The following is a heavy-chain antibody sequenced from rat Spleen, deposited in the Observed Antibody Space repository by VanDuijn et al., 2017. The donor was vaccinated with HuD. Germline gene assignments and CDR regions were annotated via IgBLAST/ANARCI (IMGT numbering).Heavy chain of an antibody. CDR3: ARGYVMDA. CDR1: GFTFSDYN. J-gene: IGHJ4*01. CDR2: ISYGDSSGHSGT. V-gene: IGHV5-7*01. Sequence: EVQLVESGGGLVQPGRSMRLSCAASGFTFSDYNMAWVRQAPKKGLEWVATISYGDSSGHSGTYYRDSVKGRFTISGDNPKSTLYLQMDSLRSEDTATYYCARGYVMDAWGQGASVTVSS.